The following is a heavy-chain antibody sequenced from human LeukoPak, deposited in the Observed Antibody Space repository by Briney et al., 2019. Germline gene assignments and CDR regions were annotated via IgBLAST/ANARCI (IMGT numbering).Heavy chain of an antibody. Sequence: SETLSLTCTVSGGSISSYYWSWIRQPPGKGLEWIGYIYYSGSTNYNPSLKSRVTISVDTSKNQFSLKLSSVTAADTAVYYCARSDGDGGNPFDYWGQGTLVTFSS. J-gene: IGHJ4*02. CDR1: GGSISSYY. CDR2: IYYSGST. V-gene: IGHV4-59*08. CDR3: ARSDGDGGNPFDY. D-gene: IGHD4-23*01.